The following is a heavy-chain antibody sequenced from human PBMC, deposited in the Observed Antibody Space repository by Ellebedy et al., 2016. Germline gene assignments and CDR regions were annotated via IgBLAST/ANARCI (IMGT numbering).Heavy chain of an antibody. CDR1: GFSFSAYW. J-gene: IGHJ4*02. D-gene: IGHD3-22*01. Sequence: GGSLRLSXAASGFSFSAYWMTWVRQAPGKRLEWVANIKPDGSEAYYVDSVKGRFTVSRDNAKNSLDLHMDSLKAEDTAFYFCARKKNYYDTFSYWGRGSLVTVSS. CDR2: IKPDGSEA. V-gene: IGHV3-7*01. CDR3: ARKKNYYDTFSY.